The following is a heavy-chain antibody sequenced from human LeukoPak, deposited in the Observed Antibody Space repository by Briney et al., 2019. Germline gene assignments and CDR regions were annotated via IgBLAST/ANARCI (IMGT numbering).Heavy chain of an antibody. D-gene: IGHD6-6*01. CDR2: ISWDGGST. CDR3: AKAASRYSSSSATFDY. V-gene: IGHV3-43*01. J-gene: IGHJ4*02. Sequence: GGSLRLSCAASGFTFDDYTMHWVRQAPGKGLEWVSLISWDGGSTYYADSVKGRFTISRDNSKNSLYLQMNSLRTEDTALYYCAKAASRYSSSSATFDYWGQGTLVTVSS. CDR1: GFTFDDYT.